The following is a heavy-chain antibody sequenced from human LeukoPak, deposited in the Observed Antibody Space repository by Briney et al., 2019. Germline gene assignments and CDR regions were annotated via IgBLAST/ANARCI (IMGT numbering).Heavy chain of an antibody. CDR1: GYIFSGYY. D-gene: IGHD3-16*02. V-gene: IGHV1-2*04. CDR3: ARAVGLRLGELSLKF. J-gene: IGHJ4*02. CDR2: INPNSGDT. Sequence: GASVKVSCKASGYIFSGYYMHWVRQAPGQGLEWMGWINPNSGDTNYAQKFQGWVTMTRDTSISTAYMELSRLRSDDTAVYYCARAVGLRLGELSLKFWGQGTLVTVSS.